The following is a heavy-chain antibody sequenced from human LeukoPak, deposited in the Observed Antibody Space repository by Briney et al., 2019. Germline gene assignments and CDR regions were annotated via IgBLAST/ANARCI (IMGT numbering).Heavy chain of an antibody. CDR3: VKPSYFSSGRLS. Sequence: GGSLRLSCAASGFTFSSYWMSWVRQAPGKGLEWVATIKQDGSEKYYVGSVEGRFIISRDNAGNSLHLQMNSLRAEDTTVYYCVKPSYFSSGRLSWGQRTHVTVSS. J-gene: IGHJ4*02. D-gene: IGHD3-10*01. CDR2: IKQDGSEK. V-gene: IGHV3-7*01. CDR1: GFTFSSYW.